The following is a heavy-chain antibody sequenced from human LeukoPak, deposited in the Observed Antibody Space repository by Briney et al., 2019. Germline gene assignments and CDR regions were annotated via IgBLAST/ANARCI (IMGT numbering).Heavy chain of an antibody. CDR1: GYIFTNYA. CDR3: ARDPYAPPSSDLQRFDS. CDR2: ITTSTGNP. J-gene: IGHJ5*01. Sequence: AASVKVSCKASGYIFTNYAINWMRLAPGQGLEWMGWITTSTGNPTYAQGFTGRFVFSSDTSVSTAYLQISSLRAEDTAVYYCARDPYAPPSSDLQRFDSWGQGTLVTVSS. V-gene: IGHV7-4-1*02. D-gene: IGHD6-19*01.